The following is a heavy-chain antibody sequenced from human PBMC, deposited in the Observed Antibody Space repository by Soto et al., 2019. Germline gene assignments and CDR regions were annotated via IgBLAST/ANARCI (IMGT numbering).Heavy chain of an antibody. J-gene: IGHJ4*02. CDR2: GYHGGNT. D-gene: IGHD5-18*01. CDR1: GGSSSSNSYY. CDR3: ARHLSGYGYLYFEY. Sequence: QLQLQESGPGLVKPSETQSLTCTVSGGSSSSNSYYWAWIRQPPEKGLEWIGSGYHGGNTYYNPSHKSRVTISVDTSTNQFSLKLNSVTAADTAVYYCARHLSGYGYLYFEYWGQGILVTVSS. V-gene: IGHV4-39*01.